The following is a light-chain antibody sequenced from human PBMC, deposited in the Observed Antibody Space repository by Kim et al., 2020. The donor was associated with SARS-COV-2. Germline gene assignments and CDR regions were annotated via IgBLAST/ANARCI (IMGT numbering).Light chain of an antibody. J-gene: IGLJ1*01. CDR3: QAWDSSTHNYV. Sequence: PGQTASIHCSGYKLGDKYVSWYQQKPGQSPVVVISQDNQRPSGIPERFSGSNSGNTATLTISGTQAMDEADYYCQAWDSSTHNYVFGAGTKVTVL. CDR2: QDN. V-gene: IGLV3-1*01. CDR1: KLGDKY.